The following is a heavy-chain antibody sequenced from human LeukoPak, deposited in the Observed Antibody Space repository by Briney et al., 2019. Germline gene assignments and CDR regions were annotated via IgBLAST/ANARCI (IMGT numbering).Heavy chain of an antibody. CDR1: GFTFSSYA. J-gene: IGHJ4*02. Sequence: GGSLRLSCAASGFTFSSYAMSWVRQAPGKGLEWVSAISGSGGSTYYADSVKGRFTISRDNSKNTLYLQMNSLRAEDTAVYYCATPHRHARTTVTTFFDYWGQGTLVTVSS. CDR2: ISGSGGST. V-gene: IGHV3-23*01. D-gene: IGHD4-11*01. CDR3: ATPHRHARTTVTTFFDY.